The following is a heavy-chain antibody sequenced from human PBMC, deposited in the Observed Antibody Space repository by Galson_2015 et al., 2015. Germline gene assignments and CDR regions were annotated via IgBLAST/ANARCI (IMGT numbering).Heavy chain of an antibody. CDR3: ARGPKTMVRGVIITHGFYYGIDV. D-gene: IGHD3-10*01. J-gene: IGHJ6*02. CDR1: GFTFRSYA. V-gene: IGHV3-13*01. Sequence: CAASGFTFRSYAMHWVRQATGQGLEWVSAIGTAGDTYYPGSVKGRFTISRENAKNSLYLQMNSLRAGDTAVYYCARGPKTMVRGVIITHGFYYGIDVWGQGTMVTVSS. CDR2: IGTAGDT.